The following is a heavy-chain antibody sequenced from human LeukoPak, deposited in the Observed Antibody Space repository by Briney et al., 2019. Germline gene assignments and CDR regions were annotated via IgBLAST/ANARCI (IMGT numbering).Heavy chain of an antibody. V-gene: IGHV3-66*01. CDR1: GFTFNTYG. D-gene: IGHD2-15*01. Sequence: GGSLRLSCAASGFTFNTYGMSWVRQAPGKGLEWVSVIYSGGSTYYADSVKGRFTISRDNSKNTLYLQMNSLRAEDTAVYYCARGGYCSGGSCYPFDYWGQGTLVTVSS. CDR3: ARGGYCSGGSCYPFDY. J-gene: IGHJ4*02. CDR2: IYSGGST.